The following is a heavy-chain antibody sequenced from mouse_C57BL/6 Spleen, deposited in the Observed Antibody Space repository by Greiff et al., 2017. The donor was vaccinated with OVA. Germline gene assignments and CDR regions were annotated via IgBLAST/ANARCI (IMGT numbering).Heavy chain of an antibody. V-gene: IGHV3-6*01. D-gene: IGHD2-12*01. CDR1: GYSITSGYY. CDR2: ISYDGSN. J-gene: IGHJ4*01. Sequence: VQLQESGPGLVKPSQSLSLTCSVTGYSITSGYYWNWIRQFPGNKLEWMGYISYDGSNNYNPSLKNRISITRDTSKNQFFLKLNSVTTEDTATYYCARDYDGYYAMDYWGQGTSVTVSS. CDR3: ARDYDGYYAMDY.